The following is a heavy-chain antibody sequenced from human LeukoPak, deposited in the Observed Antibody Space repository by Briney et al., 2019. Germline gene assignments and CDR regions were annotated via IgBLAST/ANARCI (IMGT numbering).Heavy chain of an antibody. D-gene: IGHD1-26*01. CDR3: ARGRVGALDY. CDR1: GYTFTSYG. V-gene: IGHV1-8*02. CDR2: MNPNSGNT. J-gene: IGHJ4*02. Sequence: VSVKVSCKASGYTFTSYGISWVRQATGQGLEWMGWMNPNSGNTGYAQKFQGRVTMTRNTSISTAYMELSSLRSEDTAVYYCARGRVGALDYWGQGTLVTVSS.